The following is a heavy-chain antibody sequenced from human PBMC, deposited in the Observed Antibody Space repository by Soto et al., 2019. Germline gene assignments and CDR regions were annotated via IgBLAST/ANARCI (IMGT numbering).Heavy chain of an antibody. CDR1: GGSFSGYY. J-gene: IGHJ4*02. D-gene: IGHD3-22*01. CDR3: ALQDYYDSRAFDY. V-gene: IGHV4-34*01. CDR2: INHSGST. Sequence: PSETLSLTCAVYGGSFSGYYWSWIRQPPGKGLEWIGEINHSGSTNYNPSLKSRVTISVDTSKNQFSLKLSSVTAADTAVYYCALQDYYDSRAFDYWGQGTLVTVS.